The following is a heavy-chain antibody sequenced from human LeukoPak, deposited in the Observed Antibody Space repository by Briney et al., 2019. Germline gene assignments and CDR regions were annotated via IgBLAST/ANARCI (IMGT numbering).Heavy chain of an antibody. J-gene: IGHJ6*02. CDR3: AKERMITFGGVTYYCYGMDV. CDR1: GFTFDDYA. D-gene: IGHD3-16*01. Sequence: GRSLRLSCAASGFTFDDYAMHWVRQAPGKGLEWVSGISWNSGSIGYADSVKGRFTISRDNAKNSLYLQMNSLRAEDTALYYCAKERMITFGGVTYYCYGMDVWGQGTTVTVSS. CDR2: ISWNSGSI. V-gene: IGHV3-9*01.